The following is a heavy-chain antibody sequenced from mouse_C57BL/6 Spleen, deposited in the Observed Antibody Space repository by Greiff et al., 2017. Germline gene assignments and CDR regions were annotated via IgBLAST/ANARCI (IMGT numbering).Heavy chain of an antibody. J-gene: IGHJ3*01. V-gene: IGHV5-17*01. CDR3: ARRDEAWFAY. CDR1: GFTFSDYG. Sequence: EVNVVESGGGLVKPGGSLKLSCAASGFTFSDYGMHWVRQAPEKGLEWVAYISSGSSNIYYADTVKGRFTISRDNAKNTRFLQMTSLRSEDTAMYYCARRDEAWFAYWGQGTLVTVSA. CDR2: ISSGSSNI.